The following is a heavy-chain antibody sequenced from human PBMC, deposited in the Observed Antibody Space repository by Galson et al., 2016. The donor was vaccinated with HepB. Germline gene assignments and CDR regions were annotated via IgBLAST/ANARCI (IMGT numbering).Heavy chain of an antibody. CDR1: GFSLSFNEVG. V-gene: IGHV2-5*02. CDR2: MYWDDDK. Sequence: PALVKPTQTLTLTCTFSGFSLSFNEVGVGWIRQPPGKALEWLALMYWDDDKRYRPSLQSRLTITKDTSKNQVVLKMTNMDHVDTGTYYCARKVTRSHGNPFDQWGQGTQVTASS. D-gene: IGHD1-1*01. J-gene: IGHJ4*02. CDR3: ARKVTRSHGNPFDQ.